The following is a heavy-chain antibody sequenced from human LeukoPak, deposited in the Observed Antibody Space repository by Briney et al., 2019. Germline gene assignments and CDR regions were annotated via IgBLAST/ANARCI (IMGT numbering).Heavy chain of an antibody. CDR1: GFTVSSNY. J-gene: IGHJ4*02. V-gene: IGHV3-53*01. D-gene: IGHD2-2*01. Sequence: GGSLRLSCAASGFTVSSNYMSWVRQAPGKGLEWVSVIYSGGSTYYADSVKGRFTISRDNSKNTLYLQMNSLRAEDTAVYYCATTRYCSSNSCLGLFDYWGQGTLVTVSS. CDR2: IYSGGST. CDR3: ATTRYCSSNSCLGLFDY.